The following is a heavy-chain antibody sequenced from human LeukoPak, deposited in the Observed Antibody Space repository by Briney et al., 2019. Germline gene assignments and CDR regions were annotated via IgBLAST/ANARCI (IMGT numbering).Heavy chain of an antibody. J-gene: IGHJ4*02. V-gene: IGHV3-21*01. CDR2: ISSSSSYI. Sequence: GGSLRLSCAASGFTFSNSVMGWVRQAPGKGLEWVSSISSSSSYIYYADSVKGRFTISRDNAKNSLYLQMNSLRAEDTAVYYCARGLDSSGPYLDYWGQGTLVTVSS. CDR3: ARGLDSSGPYLDY. D-gene: IGHD3-22*01. CDR1: GFTFSNSV.